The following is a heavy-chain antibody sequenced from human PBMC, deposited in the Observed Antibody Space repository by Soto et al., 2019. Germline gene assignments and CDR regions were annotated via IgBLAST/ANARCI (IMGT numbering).Heavy chain of an antibody. CDR3: ARVVMTTVTASYYYGMDV. Sequence: SVKVSCKASGGTFSSYAISWVRQAPGQGLEWMGRIIPFIGTANYAQKFQGRVTITADESTSTAYMELTSLRSEDTAVYYCARVVMTTVTASYYYGMDVWGQGTTVTVYS. CDR1: GGTFSSYA. CDR2: IIPFIGTA. V-gene: IGHV1-69*11. J-gene: IGHJ6*02. D-gene: IGHD4-4*01.